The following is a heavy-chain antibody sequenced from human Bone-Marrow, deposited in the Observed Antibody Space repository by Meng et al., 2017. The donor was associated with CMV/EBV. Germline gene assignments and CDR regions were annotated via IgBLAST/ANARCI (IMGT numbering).Heavy chain of an antibody. CDR2: IYYRGST. V-gene: IGHV4-39*01. Sequence: SETLSLTCTVSGGSISSSSYYWGWIRRPPGKGLEWIGSIYYRGSTYYNPSLKSRVTISVDTSKNQFSLKLSSVTAADTAVYYCARIYYDFWSGYYSGGRKQNYGMDVWGQGTTVTVSS. D-gene: IGHD3-3*01. CDR1: GGSISSSSYY. J-gene: IGHJ6*02. CDR3: ARIYYDFWSGYYSGGRKQNYGMDV.